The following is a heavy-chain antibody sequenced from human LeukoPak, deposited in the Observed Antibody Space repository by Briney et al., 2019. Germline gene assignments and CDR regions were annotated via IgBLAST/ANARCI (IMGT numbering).Heavy chain of an antibody. CDR2: IYPGDSDT. CDR1: GYSFTSYW. D-gene: IGHD3-3*01. V-gene: IGHV5-51*01. CDR3: GRSLRFLETELDY. Sequence: GESLKISCKGSGYSFTSYWIGWVRQMPGKGLEWMGIIYPGDSDTRYSPSFQGQVTISADKTISSAYLQWSSLKASDTAMYYCGRSLRFLETELDYWGQGTLVTVSS. J-gene: IGHJ4*02.